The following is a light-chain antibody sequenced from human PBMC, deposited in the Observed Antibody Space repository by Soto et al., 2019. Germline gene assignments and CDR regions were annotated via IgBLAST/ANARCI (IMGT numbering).Light chain of an antibody. Sequence: EIVLTQSPGTLSLSPGERATLSCRASQSVSSSYLVWYQQKPGQAPTLLIYGASTRATGIPDRFSGSGSGTDFTLTISRLEPEDFAVYYCQQYGHSPWTFGQGTKVEI. V-gene: IGKV3-20*01. J-gene: IGKJ1*01. CDR1: QSVSSSY. CDR2: GAS. CDR3: QQYGHSPWT.